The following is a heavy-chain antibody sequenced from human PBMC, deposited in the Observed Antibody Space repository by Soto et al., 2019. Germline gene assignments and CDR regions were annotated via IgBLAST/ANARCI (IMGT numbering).Heavy chain of an antibody. Sequence: SQTLSLTCAISGDSVSSNSAAWNWIRQSPSRGLEWLGRTYYRSKWYNDYAVSVKSRITINPDTSKNQFSLQLNSVTPEDTAVYYCASIAVAGTGNAFDIWGQGTMVTVSS. V-gene: IGHV6-1*01. J-gene: IGHJ3*02. CDR3: ASIAVAGTGNAFDI. CDR1: GDSVSSNSAA. CDR2: TYYRSKWYN. D-gene: IGHD6-19*01.